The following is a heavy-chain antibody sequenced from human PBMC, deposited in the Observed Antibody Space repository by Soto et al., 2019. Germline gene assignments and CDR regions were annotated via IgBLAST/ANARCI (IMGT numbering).Heavy chain of an antibody. D-gene: IGHD4-4*01. V-gene: IGHV1-18*01. CDR2: INTYNGYT. Sequence: QVHLVQSGAEVKKPGASVKVSCKASGYTFTSCGISWVRQAPGQGLEWMGLINTYNGYTNYPQNFQGRVTMTKDTSTGTAYMELRSLTSDDTAVYYCARDLTKGLDVWRQGTTVTVYS. J-gene: IGHJ6*02. CDR3: ARDLTKGLDV. CDR1: GYTFTSCG.